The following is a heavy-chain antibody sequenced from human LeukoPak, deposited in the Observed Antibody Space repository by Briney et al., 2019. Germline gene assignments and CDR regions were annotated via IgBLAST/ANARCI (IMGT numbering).Heavy chain of an antibody. CDR1: GGSFSGYY. Sequence: SETLSLTCAVYGGSFSGYYWSWIRQPPGKGLEWIGEINHSGSTNYNPSLKSRVTISVDTSKNQFSLKLSSVTAADTAVYYCARHYGSGSYYVGWFDPWGQGTLVTVSS. V-gene: IGHV4-34*01. CDR2: INHSGST. J-gene: IGHJ5*02. CDR3: ARHYGSGSYYVGWFDP. D-gene: IGHD3-10*01.